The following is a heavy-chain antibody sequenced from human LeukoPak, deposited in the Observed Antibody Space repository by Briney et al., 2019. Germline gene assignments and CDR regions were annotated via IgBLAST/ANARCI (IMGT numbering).Heavy chain of an antibody. CDR1: GFTFSSYG. CDR2: LRYDGSNK. D-gene: IGHD3-16*01. J-gene: IGHJ3*02. CDR3: AKDSIYGGWGNAFDI. Sequence: PGGSLRLSCAASGFTFSSYGMHWVRQAPGKGLEWVAFLRYDGSNKFYTDSVKGRFTISRDNSKNTLYLQMNSLRVEDAAIYYCAKDSIYGGWGNAFDIWGQGTMVTVSS. V-gene: IGHV3-30*02.